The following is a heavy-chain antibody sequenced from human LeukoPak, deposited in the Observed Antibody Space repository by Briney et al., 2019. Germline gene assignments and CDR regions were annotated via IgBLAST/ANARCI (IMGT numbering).Heavy chain of an antibody. Sequence: SQTLSLTCAISGDSVSSNSAAWNWIRQSPSRGLEWLGSTYYRSKWYNDYAVSVKSRITIDPDTSKNQFSLQLNSVTPEDTAVYYCARDTGGCSGRVYWFDPRGQGTLVTVSS. CDR1: GDSVSSNSAA. CDR2: TYYRSKWYN. J-gene: IGHJ5*02. CDR3: ARDTGGCSGRVYWFDP. V-gene: IGHV6-1*01. D-gene: IGHD3-10*02.